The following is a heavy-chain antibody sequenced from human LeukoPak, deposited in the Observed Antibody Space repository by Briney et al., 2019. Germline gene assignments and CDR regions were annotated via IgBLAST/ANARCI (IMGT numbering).Heavy chain of an antibody. D-gene: IGHD3-9*01. CDR2: ISSGGSDT. CDR3: AQLTSH. J-gene: IGHJ4*02. CDR1: GFTFSSYA. V-gene: IGHV3-23*01. Sequence: QPGESLRLSCAAAGFTFSSYAMYWVRQAPGKGLEWVSTISSGGSDTYYADSVKGRFAISRDNSKNTLYLQMNSLRAEDTAIYYCAQLTSHWGQGTLVTVSS.